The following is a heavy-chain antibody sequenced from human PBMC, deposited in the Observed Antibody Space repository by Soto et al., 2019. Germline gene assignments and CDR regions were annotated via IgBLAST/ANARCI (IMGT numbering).Heavy chain of an antibody. D-gene: IGHD1-7*01. J-gene: IGHJ6*02. CDR3: ARGRTGTTFGPRYYYYYGMDV. V-gene: IGHV4-34*01. Sequence: SETQSLTRAVDGGTCSGDYWSWIRQPRWKGLEGIGEINHSGSTNYNPSLKSRVTISVDTSKNQFSLKLSSVTAADTAVYYCARGRTGTTFGPRYYYYYGMDVWGQGTTVTVSS. CDR2: INHSGST. CDR1: GGTCSGDY.